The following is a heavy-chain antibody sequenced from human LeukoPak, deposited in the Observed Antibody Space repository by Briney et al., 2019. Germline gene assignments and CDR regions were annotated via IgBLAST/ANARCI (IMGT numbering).Heavy chain of an antibody. CDR3: ARISYSGSSFDY. J-gene: IGHJ4*02. Sequence: TGGSLILSCAPSGFIFSSSAMSWVRQAPGKGLEWVSSISDTGGITYYVDSVKGRFTCSRDNSKNTLYLQMNSLRAEDTAVYYCARISYSGSSFDYWGQGTLVTVSS. V-gene: IGHV3-23*01. D-gene: IGHD1-26*01. CDR1: GFIFSSSA. CDR2: ISDTGGIT.